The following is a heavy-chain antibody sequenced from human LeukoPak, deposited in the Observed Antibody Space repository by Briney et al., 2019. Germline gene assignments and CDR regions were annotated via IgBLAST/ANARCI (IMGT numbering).Heavy chain of an antibody. Sequence: PSETLSLTCAVYGGSFSGYYWSWIRQPPGKGLEWIGEINHSGSTNYNPSLKSRVTISVDTSKNQFSLKLSSVTAADTAVYYCARHGIEMATPEEYWGQGTLVTVSS. CDR2: INHSGST. V-gene: IGHV4-34*01. CDR3: ARHGIEMATPEEY. J-gene: IGHJ4*02. D-gene: IGHD5-24*01. CDR1: GGSFSGYY.